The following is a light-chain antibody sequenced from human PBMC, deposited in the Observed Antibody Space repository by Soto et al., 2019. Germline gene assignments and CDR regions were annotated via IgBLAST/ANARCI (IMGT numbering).Light chain of an antibody. J-gene: IGKJ5*01. CDR2: DVS. CDR1: QDIRNQ. V-gene: IGKV1-33*01. Sequence: DIQMTQSPSSLSASVGDRVTITCQASQDIRNQLNWYHQRPGKAPKLLIYDVSNLEKGVPSRFSGSGSGTDFTLTISSLQPEDFATYYCQQFKSYVSFGQGTRLEIK. CDR3: QQFKSYVS.